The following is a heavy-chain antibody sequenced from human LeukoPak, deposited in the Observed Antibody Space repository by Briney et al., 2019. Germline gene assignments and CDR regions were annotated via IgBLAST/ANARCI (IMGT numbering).Heavy chain of an antibody. V-gene: IGHV4-38-2*02. D-gene: IGHD3-3*01. CDR3: ARNEHYDSWSGYLGYFDY. J-gene: IGHJ4*02. CDR2: IYHSGST. Sequence: SETLSLTCTVSGYSISSGYYWGWIRQPPGKGLEWIGSIYHSGSTYYNPSLKSRVTISVDTSKNQFSLKLSSVTAADTAVYYCARNEHYDSWSGYLGYFDYWGQGTLVTVTS. CDR1: GYSISSGYY.